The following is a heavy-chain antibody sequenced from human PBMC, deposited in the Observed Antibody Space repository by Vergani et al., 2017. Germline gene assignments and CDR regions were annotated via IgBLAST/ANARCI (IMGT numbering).Heavy chain of an antibody. Sequence: EVHLVESGGGLVQPGGSLRLSCAASGFTFSSYSMNWVRQAPGKGLEWVSYISSSSSTIYYADSVKGRFTITIDNAKNSLYLQMNSLRAEDTAVYYCARFPLTTVATGHTDYYYGMDVWGQGTTVTVSS. CDR3: ARFPLTTVATGHTDYYYGMDV. D-gene: IGHD4-17*01. V-gene: IGHV3-48*01. CDR2: ISSSSSTI. J-gene: IGHJ6*02. CDR1: GFTFSSYS.